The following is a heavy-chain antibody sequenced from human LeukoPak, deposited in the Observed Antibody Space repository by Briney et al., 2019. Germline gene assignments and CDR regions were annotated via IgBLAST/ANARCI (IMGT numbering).Heavy chain of an antibody. J-gene: IGHJ4*02. V-gene: IGHV4-34*01. Sequence: PSETLSLTCTVSGGSISSYYWSWIRQPPGKGLEWIGEINHSGSTNYNPSLKSRVTISVDTSKNQFSLKLSSVTAADTAVYYCAGRYYYDSSGYYDHAPFDYWGQGTLVTVSS. CDR2: INHSGST. CDR3: AGRYYYDSSGYYDHAPFDY. D-gene: IGHD3-22*01. CDR1: GGSISSYY.